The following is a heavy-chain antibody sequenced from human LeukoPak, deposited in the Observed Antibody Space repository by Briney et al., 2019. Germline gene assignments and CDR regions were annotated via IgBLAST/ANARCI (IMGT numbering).Heavy chain of an antibody. V-gene: IGHV3-15*07. Sequence: GGSLRLSCAVSGLTPSNVWMNWVRQAPGKGLEWVGRIKSQTAGGTTDFAAPVKGRFSISRDDSKNTLYLQMNSLTSEDTAVYYCAQGNAQYYEYWGQGTLVTVSS. D-gene: IGHD2/OR15-2a*01. CDR1: GLTPSNVW. CDR3: AQGNAQYYEY. CDR2: IKSQTAGGTT. J-gene: IGHJ1*01.